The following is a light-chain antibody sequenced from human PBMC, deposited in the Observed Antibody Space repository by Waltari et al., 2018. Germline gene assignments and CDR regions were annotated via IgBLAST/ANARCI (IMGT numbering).Light chain of an antibody. CDR1: SSDVGGYHY. CDR3: SSYVSSDTLEL. V-gene: IGLV2-14*03. Sequence: HSALTQPASVSGSPGQSFTISCTGTSSDVGGYHYVSWYQQHPGKAPKLMIFDVSKRPSGVSSRFSGSKSGNTASLTISGLQAEDEADYYCSSYVSSDTLELFGGGTSLTVL. CDR2: DVS. J-gene: IGLJ2*01.